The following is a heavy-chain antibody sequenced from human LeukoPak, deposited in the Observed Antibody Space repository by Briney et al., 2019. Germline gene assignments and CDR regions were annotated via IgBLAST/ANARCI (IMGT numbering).Heavy chain of an antibody. D-gene: IGHD3-22*01. CDR1: GFTLTNYY. CDR2: INPNSDIT. Sequence: ASVNVSCKASGFTLTNYYMHWVRQAPGQGLEWMGWINPNSDITNYAQKFQGGVTMTSDTSITTAYMELSRLRSDDTAVYYCARGGRGFYDSSVSLDYWGQGTLVTVSS. CDR3: ARGGRGFYDSSVSLDY. V-gene: IGHV1-2*02. J-gene: IGHJ4*02.